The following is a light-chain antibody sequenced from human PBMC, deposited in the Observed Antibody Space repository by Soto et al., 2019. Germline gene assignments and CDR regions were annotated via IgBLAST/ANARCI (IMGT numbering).Light chain of an antibody. V-gene: IGLV2-14*03. Sequence: QSALTQPASVSGSPGQSITISCTGSGRDIGAYDYVSWYQQHPGKAPKLIIYGVKNRPSGVANRFSASKSAFTASLTIAGHQAEDDDDYYCSSDTTGYFYVFGPGTKLTVL. CDR2: GVK. CDR1: GRDIGAYDY. CDR3: SSDTTGYFYV. J-gene: IGLJ1*01.